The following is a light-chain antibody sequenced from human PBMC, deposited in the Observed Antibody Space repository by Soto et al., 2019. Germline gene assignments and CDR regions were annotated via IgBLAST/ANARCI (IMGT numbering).Light chain of an antibody. CDR3: CSYAGSTTLYV. J-gene: IGLJ1*01. CDR2: EVS. Sequence: QSALTQPASVSGSPGQSITISCTGTSSDVGSYSLVSWYQQHPGKAPKLMIYEVSKRPSGVSNRFSASKSGNTASLTISGLQAEDEADYCCCSYAGSTTLYVFGSGTKVTVL. V-gene: IGLV2-23*02. CDR1: SSDVGSYSL.